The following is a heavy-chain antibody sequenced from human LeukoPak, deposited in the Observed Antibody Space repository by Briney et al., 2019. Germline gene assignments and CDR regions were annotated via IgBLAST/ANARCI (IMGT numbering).Heavy chain of an antibody. CDR1: GFTFSSYA. CDR2: ISGSGGST. Sequence: GGSLRLSCAASGFTFSSYAMSWVRQAPGKGLEWVSAISGSGGSTYYADSVKGRFTISRDNSKNTLYLQMNSLRAEDTAVYYCAKVRQGYYDSSGQRLSYYFDYWGQGTLVTVSS. V-gene: IGHV3-23*01. D-gene: IGHD3-22*01. J-gene: IGHJ4*02. CDR3: AKVRQGYYDSSGQRLSYYFDY.